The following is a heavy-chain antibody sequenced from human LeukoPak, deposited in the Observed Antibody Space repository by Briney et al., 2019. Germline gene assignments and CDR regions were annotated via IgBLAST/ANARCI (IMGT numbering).Heavy chain of an antibody. CDR3: ARVPLRWGDAFDI. V-gene: IGHV4-30-4*01. D-gene: IGHD4-23*01. CDR2: IYYSGST. Sequence: SQTLSLTCTVSGGSVSSGDYYWSWIRRPPGKGLEWIGYIYYSGSTYYNPSLKSRVTISVDTSKNQFSLKLSSVTAADTAVYYCARVPLRWGDAFDIWGQGTMVTVSS. J-gene: IGHJ3*02. CDR1: GGSVSSGDYY.